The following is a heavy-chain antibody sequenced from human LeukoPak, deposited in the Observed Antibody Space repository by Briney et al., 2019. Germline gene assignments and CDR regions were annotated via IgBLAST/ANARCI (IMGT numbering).Heavy chain of an antibody. Sequence: SETLSLTCSVSGASISTYYWSWIRQPAGKGLEWIAQIHASGRTDFKPSLKSRLSISLDTPNNQFSLMVTSVTAADTAIYYCAGRGLNTAWTFDYWGRGTLVTVSS. D-gene: IGHD3/OR15-3a*01. CDR2: IHASGRT. J-gene: IGHJ4*01. V-gene: IGHV4-4*07. CDR1: GASISTYY. CDR3: AGRGLNTAWTFDY.